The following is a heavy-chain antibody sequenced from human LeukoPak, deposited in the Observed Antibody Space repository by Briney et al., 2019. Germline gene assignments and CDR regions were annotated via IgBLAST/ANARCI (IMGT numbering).Heavy chain of an antibody. J-gene: IGHJ4*02. CDR3: AKERVGGILTGYIDY. V-gene: IGHV3-30*18. Sequence: PGGSLRLSCAASGFTFSSYGMHCVRQAPGKGLEWGAVIAYDGCNKYYADSVRGRFTIFGDNSKHTLYLQRNSLRAEDTAVYYCAKERVGGILTGYIDYWGQGTLVTVSS. CDR1: GFTFSSYG. CDR2: IAYDGCNK. D-gene: IGHD3-9*01.